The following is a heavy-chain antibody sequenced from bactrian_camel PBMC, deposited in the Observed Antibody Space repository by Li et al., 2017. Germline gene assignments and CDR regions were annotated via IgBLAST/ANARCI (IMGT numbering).Heavy chain of an antibody. Sequence: VQLVESGGGLVQPGGSLRLSCAASGFTFSTYDMMWVRQAPGKGLELVSSINSGDITTYHSDSVKARFTISRDNAKNTVYLQMNNLKSEDTALYYCATDWRTSNCYWGQGTQVTVS. J-gene: IGHJ4*01. D-gene: IGHD1*01. V-gene: IGHV3S40*01. CDR1: GFTFSTYD. CDR2: INSGDITT. CDR3: ATDWRTSNCY.